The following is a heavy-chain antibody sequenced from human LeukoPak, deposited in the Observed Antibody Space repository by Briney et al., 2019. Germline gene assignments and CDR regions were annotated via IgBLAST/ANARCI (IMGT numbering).Heavy chain of an antibody. CDR3: AKDPLFTIGPPDY. D-gene: IGHD3-3*01. Sequence: QAGGSLRLSCAASGFTFSSYAMSWVRQAPGKGLEWVSAISGSGGSTYYADSVKGRFTISRDNSKNTLYLQMSSLRAEDTAVYYCAKDPLFTIGPPDYWGQGTLVTVSS. J-gene: IGHJ4*02. CDR2: ISGSGGST. V-gene: IGHV3-23*01. CDR1: GFTFSSYA.